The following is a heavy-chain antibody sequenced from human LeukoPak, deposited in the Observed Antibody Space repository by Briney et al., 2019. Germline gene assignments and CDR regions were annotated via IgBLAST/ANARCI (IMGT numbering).Heavy chain of an antibody. CDR3: ARGGSGCFDI. CDR1: GFTFSSFW. V-gene: IGHV3-74*03. Sequence: GGSLRLSCAASGFTFSSFWMHWVRQAPGKGLVWVSHVHKDGISTTYTDSVKGRFTISRDNAKNTVDLQMNSLRAEDTGVYYCARGGSGCFDIWGQGTMVTVS. J-gene: IGHJ3*02. D-gene: IGHD1-26*01. CDR2: VHKDGIST.